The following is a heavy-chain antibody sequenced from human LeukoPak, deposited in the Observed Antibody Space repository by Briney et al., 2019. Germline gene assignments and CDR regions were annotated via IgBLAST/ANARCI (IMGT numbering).Heavy chain of an antibody. CDR2: INHSGST. J-gene: IGHJ6*03. CDR1: GGSFSGYY. V-gene: IGHV4-34*01. CDR3: ARERGRSYGSVPYYYYYMDV. D-gene: IGHD5-18*01. Sequence: SETLSLTCAVSGGSFSGYYWNWLRQPPGRGLEWIGEINHSGSTYYNPSLKSRVTISVDTSKNQFSLRLSSVTAADTAVYYCARERGRSYGSVPYYYYYMDVWGKGTTVTVSS.